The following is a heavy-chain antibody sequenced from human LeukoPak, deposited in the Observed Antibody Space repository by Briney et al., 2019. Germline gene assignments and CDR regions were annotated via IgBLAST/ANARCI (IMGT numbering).Heavy chain of an antibody. J-gene: IGHJ4*02. CDR3: ARYYYDSSGYSFDY. CDR1: GGSISSHY. CDR2: IYYSGST. V-gene: IGHV4-59*08. Sequence: PSETLSLTCTVSGGSISSHYWSWIRQPPGKGLEWIGYIYYSGSTNYNPSLKSRVTISVDTSKNQFSLKLSSVTAADTAVYYCARYYYDSSGYSFDYWGQGTLVTVSS. D-gene: IGHD3-22*01.